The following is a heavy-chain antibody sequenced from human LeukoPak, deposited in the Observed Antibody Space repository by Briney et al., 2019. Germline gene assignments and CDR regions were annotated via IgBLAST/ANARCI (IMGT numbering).Heavy chain of an antibody. CDR3: ASLDY. CDR2: IKQDGSQK. Sequence: PGGSLRLSCAASGFTFSNFWMTWVRQAPGKGLEWVAIIKQDGSQKYYVDSVKGRFTISRDNAKNTLYLQMNTLRAEDTAVYYCASLDYWGQGTPVTVSS. V-gene: IGHV3-7*02. CDR1: GFTFSNFW. J-gene: IGHJ4*02.